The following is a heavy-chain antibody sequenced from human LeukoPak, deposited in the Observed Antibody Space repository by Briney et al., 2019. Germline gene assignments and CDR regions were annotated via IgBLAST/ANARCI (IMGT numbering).Heavy chain of an antibody. CDR2: IHHSGST. J-gene: IGHJ4*02. D-gene: IGHD6-13*01. CDR3: ARDMGTGMAAAFDL. CDR1: GGSLRSYC. V-gene: IGHV4-4*07. Sequence: SETLSLTCTASGGSLRSYCWSWIRQPAGKGLEWIGRIHHSGSTNENPSLKSRVTMSVDTSKNQFSLRLSSVTAADTAVYYCARDMGTGMAAAFDLWGQGTLVTVSS.